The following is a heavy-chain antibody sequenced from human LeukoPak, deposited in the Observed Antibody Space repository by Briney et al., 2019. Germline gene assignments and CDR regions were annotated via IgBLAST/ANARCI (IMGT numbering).Heavy chain of an antibody. D-gene: IGHD2-8*01. V-gene: IGHV3-7*01. Sequence: GGSLGLSCAASGFTFSSYWMSWVRQAPGKGPEWVANIKQGGSERYYADSVKGRFSISRDNAKNSLYLQLRSLRAEDTATYYCPRDIDTKMVLYWYFDLWGRGTLVTVSS. J-gene: IGHJ2*01. CDR1: GFTFSSYW. CDR3: PRDIDTKMVLYWYFDL. CDR2: IKQGGSER.